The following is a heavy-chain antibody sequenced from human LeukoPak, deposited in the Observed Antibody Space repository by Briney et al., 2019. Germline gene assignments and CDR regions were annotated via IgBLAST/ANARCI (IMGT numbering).Heavy chain of an antibody. D-gene: IGHD2-2*03. CDR3: ARVGYCSSTSCYYQDDY. CDR1: GYTFTSYG. J-gene: IGHJ4*02. CDR2: NSAYNGNT. Sequence: ASVKVSCKASGYTFTSYGISWVRQAPGQGLEWMGWNSAYNGNTNYAQKLQGRVTMTTDTSTSTAYMELRSLRSDDTAVYYCARVGYCSSTSCYYQDDYWGQGTLVTVSS. V-gene: IGHV1-18*01.